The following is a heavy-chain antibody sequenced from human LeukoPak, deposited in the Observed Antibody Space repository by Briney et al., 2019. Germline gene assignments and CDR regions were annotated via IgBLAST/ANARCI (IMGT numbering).Heavy chain of an antibody. V-gene: IGHV3-23*01. CDR1: GFTFNTYT. CDR3: ANAPVYSSSWYGFYY. CDR2: ISSSGGTT. J-gene: IGHJ4*02. D-gene: IGHD6-13*01. Sequence: NPGGSLRLSCAASGFTFNTYTMNWVRQAPGKGLEWVSTISSSGGTTHYADSVKGRFTISRDNSKNTLYLQMNSLRAEDTAVYYCANAPVYSSSWYGFYYWGQGTQVTVSS.